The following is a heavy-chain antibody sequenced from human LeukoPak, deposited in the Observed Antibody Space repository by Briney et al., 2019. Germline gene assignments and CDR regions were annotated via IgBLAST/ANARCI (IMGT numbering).Heavy chain of an antibody. CDR1: GFTCSSYA. Sequence: GGSLRLSCAASGFTCSSYAMSWVRQAPGKGLEWVSAISGSGGSTYYADSVKGRFTISRDNSKNTLYLQMNSLRAEDTAVYYCAKHEDGYYYYGMGVWGQGTTVTVSS. V-gene: IGHV3-23*01. CDR3: AKHEDGYYYYGMGV. J-gene: IGHJ6*02. CDR2: ISGSGGST. D-gene: IGHD5-24*01.